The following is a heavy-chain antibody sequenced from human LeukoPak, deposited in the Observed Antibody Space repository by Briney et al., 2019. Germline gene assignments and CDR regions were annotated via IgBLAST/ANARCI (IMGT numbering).Heavy chain of an antibody. J-gene: IGHJ4*02. CDR2: IFYSGGT. CDR3: AGGGGDYDILTGFDY. CDR1: GYSISSKY. D-gene: IGHD3-9*01. Sequence: PSETLSLTCTVSGYSISSKYWGWIRQPPGEGLEWIGSIFYSGGTYYNPSLKSRVTISVDTSKNQFSLKLSSVTAADTAVYYCAGGGGDYDILTGFDYWGQGTLVTVSS. V-gene: IGHV4-39*07.